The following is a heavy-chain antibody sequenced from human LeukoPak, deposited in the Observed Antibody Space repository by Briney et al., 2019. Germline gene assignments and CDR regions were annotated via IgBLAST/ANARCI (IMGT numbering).Heavy chain of an antibody. CDR3: ARHSRNCSGGYCYLYY. V-gene: IGHV4-39*01. D-gene: IGHD2-15*01. J-gene: IGHJ4*02. CDR1: GGSISSDSYY. Sequence: SETLSLTCAVSGGSISSDSYYWGWIRQPPGKGLXWIGSIYSGGTTYYNPSLKSRVTISVDTSKNQFSLKLTSVTAADAAAYYCARHSRNCSGGYCYLYYWGQGTLVTVSS. CDR2: IYSGGTT.